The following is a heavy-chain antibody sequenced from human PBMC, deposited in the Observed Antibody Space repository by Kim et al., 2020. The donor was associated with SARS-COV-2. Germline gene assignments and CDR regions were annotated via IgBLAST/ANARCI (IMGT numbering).Heavy chain of an antibody. V-gene: IGHV4-59*01. J-gene: IGHJ6*02. Sequence: RVTISVDTSKNQFSLKLSSVTAADTAVYYCARDSTLLWFGELLREGMDVWGQGTTVTVSS. CDR3: ARDSTLLWFGELLREGMDV. D-gene: IGHD3-10*01.